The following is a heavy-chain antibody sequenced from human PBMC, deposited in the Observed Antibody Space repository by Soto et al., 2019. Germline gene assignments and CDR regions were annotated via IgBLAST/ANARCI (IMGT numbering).Heavy chain of an antibody. CDR2: IWYDGSNK. CDR3: ARAEHYYDSSGYPGYFDY. Sequence: QVQLVESGGGVVQPGRSLRLSCAASGFTFSSYGMHWVRQAPGKGLEWVAVIWYDGSNKYYADSVKGRFIISRDNSKNTLYLQMNSLRAEDTAVYYCARAEHYYDSSGYPGYFDYWGQGTLVTVSS. J-gene: IGHJ4*02. CDR1: GFTFSSYG. D-gene: IGHD3-22*01. V-gene: IGHV3-33*01.